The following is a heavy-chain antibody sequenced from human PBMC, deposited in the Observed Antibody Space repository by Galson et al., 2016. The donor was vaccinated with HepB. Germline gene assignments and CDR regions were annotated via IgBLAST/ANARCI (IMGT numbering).Heavy chain of an antibody. V-gene: IGHV3-53*01. CDR3: ARLSWQWLVPIFDY. CDR1: GFTVSSNY. J-gene: IGHJ4*02. D-gene: IGHD6-19*01. CDR2: IYSGGST. Sequence: SLRLSCAASGFTVSSNYMSWVRQAPGKGLEWVSVIYSGGSTYYAGSVKGRFTISRDNSKNTLYLQMNSLRAEDTAVYYCARLSWQWLVPIFDYWGQGTLVIVSS.